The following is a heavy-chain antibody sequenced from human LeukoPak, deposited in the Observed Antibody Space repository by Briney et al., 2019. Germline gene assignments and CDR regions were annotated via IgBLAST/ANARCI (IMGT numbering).Heavy chain of an antibody. D-gene: IGHD4-23*01. V-gene: IGHV4-39*01. Sequence: SETLSLTCTVSGGSISSWTYYWGWIRQPPGKGLEWIGTIYYGGTNYYNPSLKSRVTISVDTSKNQFSLNLNSVTAADTAVYYCAYGSNSAADHCGQGTLVTVSS. CDR3: AYGSNSAADH. J-gene: IGHJ4*02. CDR2: IYYGGTN. CDR1: GGSISSWTYY.